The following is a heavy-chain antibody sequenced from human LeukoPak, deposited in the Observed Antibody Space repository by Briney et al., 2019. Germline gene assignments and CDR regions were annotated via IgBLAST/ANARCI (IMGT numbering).Heavy chain of an antibody. J-gene: IGHJ3*02. CDR2: IRSKANSYAT. CDR1: GFTFSGSA. D-gene: IGHD3-22*01. V-gene: IGHV3-73*01. Sequence: GGSLRLSCAASGFTFSGSAMHWVRQASGKGLEWVGRIRSKANSYATAYAASVKGRLTISRDDSKNTAYLQMNSLKTEDTAVYYCTRRYNYDSSGYYYVRDAFDIWGQGTMVTVSS. CDR3: TRRYNYDSSGYYYVRDAFDI.